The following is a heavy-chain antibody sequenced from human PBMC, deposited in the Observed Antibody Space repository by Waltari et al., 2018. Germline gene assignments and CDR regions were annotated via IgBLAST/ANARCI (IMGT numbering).Heavy chain of an antibody. J-gene: IGHJ3*02. CDR1: GYPFTGYA. D-gene: IGHD5-12*01. V-gene: IGHV1-2*06. CDR2: INPKSGGT. Sequence: QVQLVQSGAEVNKPGASVKVSCQSSGYPFTGYAMPWVRQAPGQGLEWMGRINPKSGGTNYAQKFQGRVTMTRDTSISTAYMELSRLRSDDTAVYYGARGPDYDAFDIWGQGTMVTVSS. CDR3: ARGPDYDAFDI.